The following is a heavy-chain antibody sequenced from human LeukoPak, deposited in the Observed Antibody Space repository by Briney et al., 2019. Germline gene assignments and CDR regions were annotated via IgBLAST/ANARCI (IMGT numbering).Heavy chain of an antibody. V-gene: IGHV3-30-3*01. J-gene: IGHJ4*02. CDR3: ARGHCSSTSCYALDY. D-gene: IGHD2-2*01. CDR2: ISYDGSNK. Sequence: PGGSLRLSCAASGFTFSSYAMHWVRQAPGKGLEWVAVISYDGSNKYYADSVKGRFTISRDNSKNTLYLQMNSLRAEDTAVYYCARGHCSSTSCYALDYWGQGTLVTVSS. CDR1: GFTFSSYA.